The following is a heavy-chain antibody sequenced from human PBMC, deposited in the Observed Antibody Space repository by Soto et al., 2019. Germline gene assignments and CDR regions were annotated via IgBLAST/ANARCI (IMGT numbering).Heavy chain of an antibody. J-gene: IGHJ1*01. CDR3: ARGFSMVRGMRHPIQH. D-gene: IGHD3-10*01. CDR2: INHSGST. CDR1: GGSFSGYY. V-gene: IGHV4-34*01. Sequence: PSETLSLTCAVYGGSFSGYYWSWIRQPPGKGLEWIGEINHSGSTNYNPSLKSRVTISVDTSKNQFSLKLSSVTAADTAVYYCARGFSMVRGMRHPIQHWGQGTLVTVSS.